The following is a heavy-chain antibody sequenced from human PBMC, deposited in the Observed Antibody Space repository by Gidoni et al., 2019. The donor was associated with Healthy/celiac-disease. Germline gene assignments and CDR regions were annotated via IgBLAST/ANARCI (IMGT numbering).Heavy chain of an antibody. CDR2: IYYSVST. CDR3: ARDEGGCYYDSSGYYSYGMDV. CDR1: GGSVSSGSYY. Sequence: QVQLQESGPGLVKPSETLSLTCTVSGGSVSSGSYYWSWIRQPPGKGLEWIGYIYYSVSTNYTPSLKSRVTISVDPSKNQFSLKLGSVTAADTAVYYCARDEGGCYYDSSGYYSYGMDVWGQGTTVTVSS. J-gene: IGHJ6*02. V-gene: IGHV4-61*01. D-gene: IGHD3-22*01.